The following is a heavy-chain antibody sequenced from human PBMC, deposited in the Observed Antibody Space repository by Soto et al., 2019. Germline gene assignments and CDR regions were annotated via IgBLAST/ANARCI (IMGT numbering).Heavy chain of an antibody. CDR2: IKQDGSEK. Sequence: PGGSLRLSCAASGFTFNNYRMSWVRQAPGKGLEWVANIKQDGSEKYYVDSVKGRFTISRDNAKNSLYLQMNSLRAEDTAVFYCAIEVEFDSSDYPDYWGQGTLVTVSS. V-gene: IGHV3-7*01. CDR3: AIEVEFDSSDYPDY. D-gene: IGHD3-22*01. CDR1: GFTFNNYR. J-gene: IGHJ4*02.